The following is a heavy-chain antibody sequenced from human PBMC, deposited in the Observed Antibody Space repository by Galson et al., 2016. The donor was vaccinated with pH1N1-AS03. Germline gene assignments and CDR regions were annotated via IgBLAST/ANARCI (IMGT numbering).Heavy chain of an antibody. J-gene: IGHJ4*02. CDR3: ARGPVSYSNYWFPPPDY. D-gene: IGHD6-13*01. V-gene: IGHV3-64*01. CDR2: ISGNGYSP. CDR1: GFTFSSYA. Sequence: SLRLSCPASGFTFSSYAMHWVRQAPGKGLEYVSAISGNGYSPYYANSVKGRFTISRDNSTSTLFLRMGSLRPEDRAVYYCARGPVSYSNYWFPPPDYWGQGTLVTVSS.